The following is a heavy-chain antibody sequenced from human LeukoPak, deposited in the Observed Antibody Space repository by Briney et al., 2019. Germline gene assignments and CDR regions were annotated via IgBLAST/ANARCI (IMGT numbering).Heavy chain of an antibody. CDR1: GFSFVNHG. V-gene: IGHV1-18*01. CDR3: ARGVLPAAMRGIGDAFDI. D-gene: IGHD2-2*01. CDR2: ISVHNGNT. J-gene: IGHJ3*02. Sequence: ASVKVSCKASGFSFVNHGISWVRQAPGQGLEWMGWISVHNGNTNFAQNFQGRATMTTDTSTSTAYMELSRLRSDDTAVYYCARGVLPAAMRGIGDAFDIWGQGTMVTVSS.